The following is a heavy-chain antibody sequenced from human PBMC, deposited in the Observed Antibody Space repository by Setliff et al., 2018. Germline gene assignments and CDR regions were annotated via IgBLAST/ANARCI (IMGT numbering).Heavy chain of an antibody. CDR2: IYNSGST. J-gene: IGHJ6*02. CDR3: ARLSWNGLRYYGLDV. Sequence: SETLSLTCSVYGESFSNNYWSWIRQTPGKGLEWIGYIYNSGSTNYNPSLMSRVSISVDTSKNQFSLKLRSVTAADTAVYYCARLSWNGLRYYGLDVWGQGTTVTVSS. CDR1: GESFSNNY. V-gene: IGHV4-59*01. D-gene: IGHD3-3*01.